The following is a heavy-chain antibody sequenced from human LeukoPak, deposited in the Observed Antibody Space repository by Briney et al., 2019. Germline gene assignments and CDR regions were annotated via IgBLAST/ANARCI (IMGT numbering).Heavy chain of an antibody. CDR2: MNPNSGGT. V-gene: IGHV1-2*02. Sequence: ASVKVSCKASGYTFTSYDINWVRQATGQGLEWMGWMNPNSGGTNYAQKFQGRVTMTRDTSISTAYMELSRLRSDDTAVYYCARDLGYGSGSLYYYMDVWGKGTTVTISS. CDR1: GYTFTSYD. CDR3: ARDLGYGSGSLYYYMDV. J-gene: IGHJ6*03. D-gene: IGHD3-10*01.